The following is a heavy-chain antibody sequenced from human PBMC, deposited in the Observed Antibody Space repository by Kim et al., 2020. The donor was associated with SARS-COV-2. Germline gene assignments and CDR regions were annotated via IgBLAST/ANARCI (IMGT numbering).Heavy chain of an antibody. Sequence: SVKGQFAISRDNTKNTRYLQMNSLGAEDTAVYYCANDGLLWLGELLYLDYWGQGTLVTVSS. CDR3: ANDGLLWLGELLYLDY. D-gene: IGHD3-10*01. J-gene: IGHJ4*02. V-gene: IGHV3-30*02.